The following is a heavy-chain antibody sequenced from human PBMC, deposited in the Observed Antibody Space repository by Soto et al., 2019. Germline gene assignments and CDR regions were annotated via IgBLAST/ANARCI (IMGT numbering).Heavy chain of an antibody. CDR1: GFTFSSYG. Sequence: GGSLRLSCAASGFTFSSYGMHWVRQAPGKGLEWVAVIWYDGSNKYYADSVKGRFTISRDNSKNTLYLQMNSLRAEDTAVYYCARGNSSSWDFDYWGQGTLVTVSS. D-gene: IGHD6-13*01. CDR2: IWYDGSNK. V-gene: IGHV3-33*01. CDR3: ARGNSSSWDFDY. J-gene: IGHJ4*02.